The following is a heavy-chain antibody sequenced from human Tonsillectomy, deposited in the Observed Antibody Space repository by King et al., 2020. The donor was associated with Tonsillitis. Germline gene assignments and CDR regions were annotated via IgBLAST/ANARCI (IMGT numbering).Heavy chain of an antibody. J-gene: IGHJ4*02. CDR2: ISNSGGNT. CDR1: GFTFSSYA. D-gene: IGHD6-19*01. V-gene: IGHV3-23*04. CDR3: AKDGHSSGWYYFDY. Sequence: EVQLVESGGGLVQPGGSLRLSCAASGFTFSSYALSWVRRAPGKGLEWVSGISNSGGNTYYADSVKGRFTISRDNSKNTLYLQMNSLRAGDTAAYYCAKDGHSSGWYYFDYWGQGTLVTVSS.